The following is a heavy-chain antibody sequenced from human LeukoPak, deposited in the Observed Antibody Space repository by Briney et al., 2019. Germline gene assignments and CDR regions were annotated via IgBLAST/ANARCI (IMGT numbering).Heavy chain of an antibody. CDR3: AKGQYYYGSGSYFWDY. CDR1: GFTFSSYA. CDR2: ISYDGSNK. V-gene: IGHV3-30*07. D-gene: IGHD3-10*01. J-gene: IGHJ4*02. Sequence: PGGSLRLSCAASGFTFSSYAMHWVRQAPGKGLEWVAVISYDGSNKYYADSVKGRFTISRDNSKNTLYLQMNSLRAEDTAVYYCAKGQYYYGSGSYFWDYWGQGTLVTVSS.